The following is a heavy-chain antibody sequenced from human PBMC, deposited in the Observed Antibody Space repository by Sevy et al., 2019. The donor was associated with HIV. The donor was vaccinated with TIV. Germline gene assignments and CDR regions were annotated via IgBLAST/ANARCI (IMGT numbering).Heavy chain of an antibody. Sequence: GGSLRLSCAASGFTISSYWVTWVRQAPGQGLEWVANIKQDGSVRKYLDSVKGRFTISRDNAKSSLYLQMNSLKPEDTALYYCAKDRNYDNYYDMDVWGQGTTVTVSS. J-gene: IGHJ6*02. CDR1: GFTISSYW. V-gene: IGHV3-7*03. D-gene: IGHD1-7*01. CDR2: IKQDGSVR. CDR3: AKDRNYDNYYDMDV.